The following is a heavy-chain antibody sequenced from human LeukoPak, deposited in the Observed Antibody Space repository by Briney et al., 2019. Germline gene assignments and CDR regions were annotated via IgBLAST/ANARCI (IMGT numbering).Heavy chain of an antibody. V-gene: IGHV1-8*03. CDR3: ARGLLFCSSTSCYRGGAEDY. CDR2: MNPNSGNT. D-gene: IGHD2-2*02. CDR1: GYTFTSYD. Sequence: GASVKVSCKASGYTFTSYDINWVRQATGQGLEWMGWMNPNSGNTGYAQKFQGRVTITRNTSISTAYMELSSLRSEDTAVYYCARGLLFCSSTSCYRGGAEDYWGQGTLVTVSS. J-gene: IGHJ4*02.